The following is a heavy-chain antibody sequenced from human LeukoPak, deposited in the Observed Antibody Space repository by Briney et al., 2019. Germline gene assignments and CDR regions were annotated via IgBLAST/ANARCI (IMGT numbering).Heavy chain of an antibody. Sequence: ASVKVSCKASGYTFTSYGISWVRQAPGQGLEWMRRIIPIFGTANYAQKFQGRVTITTDESTSTAYMELSSLRSEDTAVYYCARDTTSSGWYGGNYWGQGTLVTVSS. CDR1: GYTFTSYG. CDR3: ARDTTSSGWYGGNY. J-gene: IGHJ4*02. V-gene: IGHV1-69*05. D-gene: IGHD6-19*01. CDR2: IIPIFGTA.